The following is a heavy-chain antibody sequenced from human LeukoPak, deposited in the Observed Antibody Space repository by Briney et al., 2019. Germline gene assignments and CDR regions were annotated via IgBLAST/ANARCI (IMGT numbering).Heavy chain of an antibody. Sequence: ASVKVSCKASGYTFTSYGISWVRQAPGQGLEWMGWISAYNGNTNYAQKLQGRVTMTTDTSTSTAYMELRSLRSDDTAVYYCARVQPQWELLCYFDYWGQGTLVIVSS. CDR3: ARVQPQWELLCYFDY. D-gene: IGHD1-26*01. J-gene: IGHJ4*02. CDR2: ISAYNGNT. CDR1: GYTFTSYG. V-gene: IGHV1-18*01.